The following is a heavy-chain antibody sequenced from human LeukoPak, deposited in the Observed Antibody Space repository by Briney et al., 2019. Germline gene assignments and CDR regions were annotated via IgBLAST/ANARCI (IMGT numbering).Heavy chain of an antibody. V-gene: IGHV1-2*02. CDR2: INPNSGGA. CDR3: ARGQQLVRTKYYFDY. CDR1: VYSFIGYY. J-gene: IGHJ4*02. Sequence: ASVKVSCKASVYSFIGYYMHWVRQAPGQGLEWMGWINPNSGGANYAQKFQGRVTMTRDTSISTAYMELSRLRSDDTAVYYCARGQQLVRTKYYFDYWGQGTLVTVSS. D-gene: IGHD6-13*01.